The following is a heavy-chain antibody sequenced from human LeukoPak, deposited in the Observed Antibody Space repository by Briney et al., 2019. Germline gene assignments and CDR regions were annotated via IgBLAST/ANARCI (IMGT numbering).Heavy chain of an antibody. CDR1: GGTFSSYA. CDR3: ARDPYGDFPFDY. CDR2: IIPIFGTA. D-gene: IGHD4-17*01. Sequence: SVKVSCKASGGTFSSYAISWVRQAPGQGLEWMGGIIPIFGTANYAQKFQGRVTITTDESTSTAYMELSSLRSEDTAVYYCARDPYGDFPFDYWGQGTLVTVSS. V-gene: IGHV1-69*05. J-gene: IGHJ4*02.